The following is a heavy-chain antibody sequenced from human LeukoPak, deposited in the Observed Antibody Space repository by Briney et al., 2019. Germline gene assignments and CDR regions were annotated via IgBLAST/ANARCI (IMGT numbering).Heavy chain of an antibody. CDR2: ISGSDGST. V-gene: IGHV3-23*01. CDR1: GFTFSSYG. D-gene: IGHD2-21*02. Sequence: GGSLRLSCAASGFTFSSYGISWVRQAQRPGLEWVSAISGSDGSTYYADSVKGRFTISRENANNTLYLQMNSLRAEDTAVYCCAKACGGDCYSNAFDIWGQGTMVTVSS. J-gene: IGHJ3*02. CDR3: AKACGGDCYSNAFDI.